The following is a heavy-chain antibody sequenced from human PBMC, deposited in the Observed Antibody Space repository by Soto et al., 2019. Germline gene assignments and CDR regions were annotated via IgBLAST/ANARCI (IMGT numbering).Heavy chain of an antibody. J-gene: IGHJ6*02. V-gene: IGHV3-21*04. CDR2: ITSSSSYI. Sequence: EVQLVESGGGLVNPGGSLRLSCAASGFTFSIYTMNWVRQAPGKGLEWVSSITSSSSYIYQADSVKGRFTISRDNAKNSLYLQMNSLRAEDTAVYYCARDEGGVDVWGQGTAVTVSS. CDR1: GFTFSIYT. CDR3: ARDEGGVDV.